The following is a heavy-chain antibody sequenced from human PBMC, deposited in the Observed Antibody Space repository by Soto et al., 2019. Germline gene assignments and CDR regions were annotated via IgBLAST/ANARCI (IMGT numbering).Heavy chain of an antibody. CDR3: ARGGIVGAPRGYYYYGMDV. Sequence: SETLSLTCTVSGGSISSGGYYWSWIRQHPGKGLEWIGYIYYSGSTYYNPSLKSRVTISVDTSKNQFSLKLSSVTAADTAVYYCARGGIVGAPRGYYYYGMDVWGQGTTVTVSS. J-gene: IGHJ6*02. D-gene: IGHD1-26*01. V-gene: IGHV4-31*03. CDR2: IYYSGST. CDR1: GGSISSGGYY.